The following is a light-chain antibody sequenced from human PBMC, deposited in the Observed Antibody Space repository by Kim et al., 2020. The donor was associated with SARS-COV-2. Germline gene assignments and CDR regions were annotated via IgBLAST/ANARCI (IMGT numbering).Light chain of an antibody. CDR1: SSDIATYNS. CDR3: SSHTRSDTFI. J-gene: IGLJ2*01. CDR2: DDT. Sequence: QSALTRPPSVSGSPGQSVTISCTGTSSDIATYNSVSWFRQSPGTAPILLIYDDTYRPSGVPDRFSGTKSGNTASLTISGLQAEDESDYYCSSHTRSDTFIFGGGTQLTVL. V-gene: IGLV2-18*02.